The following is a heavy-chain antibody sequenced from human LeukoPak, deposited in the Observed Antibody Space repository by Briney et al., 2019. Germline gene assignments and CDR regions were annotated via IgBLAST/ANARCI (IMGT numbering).Heavy chain of an antibody. V-gene: IGHV4-34*01. CDR3: ARYLDYGGNSRVFQH. J-gene: IGHJ1*01. Sequence: PSETLSLTCAVYGGSFSGYYWSWIRQPPGKGLEWIGEINHGGSTNYNPSLKSRVTLSVDTSKNQFSLKLSSVTAADTAVYYCARYLDYGGNSRVFQHWGQGTLVTVSS. CDR2: INHGGST. D-gene: IGHD4-23*01. CDR1: GGSFSGYY.